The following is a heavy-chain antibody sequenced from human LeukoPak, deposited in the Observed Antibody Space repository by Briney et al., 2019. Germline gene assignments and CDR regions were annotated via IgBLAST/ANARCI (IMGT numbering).Heavy chain of an antibody. CDR1: GGPISCYY. V-gene: IGHV4-4*07. Sequence: PSETLSLTCSVSGGPISCYYWSWLRQPAGKELEWVGRIYTNGSIHYKQSLKSRVTNSVNTSQNQLALKQAALSAPGRAGRFYTSGTTNYNPSLKSRVTMSVDTSKNQFSLKLSSVTAADTAVYYCATGIAAAGTWYFDYWGQGTLVTVSS. CDR2: IYTNGSI. CDR3: TSGTTNYNPSLKSRVTMSVDTSKNQFSLKLSSVTAADTAVYYCATGIAAAGTWYFDY. D-gene: IGHD3-10*01. J-gene: IGHJ4*02.